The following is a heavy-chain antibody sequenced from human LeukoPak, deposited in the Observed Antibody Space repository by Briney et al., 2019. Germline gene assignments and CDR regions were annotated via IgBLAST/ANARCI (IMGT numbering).Heavy chain of an antibody. J-gene: IGHJ4*02. CDR2: MSSTGSPT. CDR3: AREQDTSGYPFDF. Sequence: GGSLRLSCAAFGFTFSRFEMNWVRQAPGKGLEWVSYMSSTGSPTYYADSVKGRFTISRDNAKNSLYLQMNRQRAEDTAIYYCAREQDTSGYPFDFWVQGTLVTVSS. V-gene: IGHV3-48*03. D-gene: IGHD3-22*01. CDR1: GFTFSRFE.